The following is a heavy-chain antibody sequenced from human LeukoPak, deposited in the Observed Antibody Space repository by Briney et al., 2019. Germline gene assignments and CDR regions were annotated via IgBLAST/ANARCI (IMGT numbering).Heavy chain of an antibody. V-gene: IGHV4-30-2*01. CDR3: AMDRLHERDIVATIWDY. CDR1: GGSISSGGYY. D-gene: IGHD5-12*01. CDR2: IYHSGST. Sequence: SPSQTLSLTCTVSGGSISSGGYYWSWIRQPPGKGLEWIGYIYHSGSTYYNPSLKSRVTISVDRSKNQFSLKLSSVTAADTAVYYCAMDRLHERDIVATIWDYWGQGTLVTVSS. J-gene: IGHJ4*02.